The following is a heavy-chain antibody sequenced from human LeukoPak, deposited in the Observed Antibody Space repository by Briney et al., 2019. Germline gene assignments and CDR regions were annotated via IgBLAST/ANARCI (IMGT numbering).Heavy chain of an antibody. D-gene: IGHD3-3*01. Sequence: GASVKVSCKASGYTFTDYYIHWVRQATGQGLEWMGWINPNSGGTASAQKFQGRVTLTTDTSISTAYMELRSLRSDDTAVYYCARGLEWLTRRHTWFDPWGQGTLVTVSS. J-gene: IGHJ5*02. CDR2: INPNSGGT. CDR1: GYTFTDYY. CDR3: ARGLEWLTRRHTWFDP. V-gene: IGHV1-2*02.